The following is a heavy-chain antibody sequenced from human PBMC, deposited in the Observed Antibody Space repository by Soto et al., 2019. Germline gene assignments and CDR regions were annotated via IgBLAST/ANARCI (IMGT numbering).Heavy chain of an antibody. V-gene: IGHV3-23*01. J-gene: IGHJ4*02. D-gene: IGHD1-26*01. Sequence: EVQLLESGGDLVQPGGSLRLSCAASGFTFSSYAMSWVRQAPGKGLEWVSTISGSGGSTYYADSAKGRFTISRDNSKNTLYLQMNSLRAEDSAVYYCAKPGVVGATTPFDYWGQGTLVTVSS. CDR1: GFTFSSYA. CDR3: AKPGVVGATTPFDY. CDR2: ISGSGGST.